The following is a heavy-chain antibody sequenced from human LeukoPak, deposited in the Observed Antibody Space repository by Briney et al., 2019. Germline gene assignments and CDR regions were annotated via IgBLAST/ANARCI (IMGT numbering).Heavy chain of an antibody. V-gene: IGHV4-34*01. CDR2: INHRGST. CDR3: ARALGYDSSGYYYYYYYMDV. D-gene: IGHD3-22*01. CDR1: GGSFSGYY. Sequence: SETLSLTCAVYGGSFSGYYWSWIRQPPGKGLEWIGEINHRGSTNYNPSLKSRVTISVDTSKNQFSLKLSSVTAADTAVYYCARALGYDSSGYYYYYYYMDVWGKGTTVTVSS. J-gene: IGHJ6*03.